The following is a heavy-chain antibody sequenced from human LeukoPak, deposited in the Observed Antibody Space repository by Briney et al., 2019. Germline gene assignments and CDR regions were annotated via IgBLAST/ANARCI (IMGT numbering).Heavy chain of an antibody. V-gene: IGHV3-30*02. CDR2: IRYDGSNQ. Sequence: HPGGSLRLSCATSGFSFSTYGMHWVRQAPGKGLEWVAFIRYDGSNQYYAASVKGRFTISRDNSKNTLYLQMNSLRAEDTAVYYCANLMTTDERDYWGQGTLVTVSS. D-gene: IGHD1-1*01. J-gene: IGHJ4*02. CDR1: GFSFSTYG. CDR3: ANLMTTDERDY.